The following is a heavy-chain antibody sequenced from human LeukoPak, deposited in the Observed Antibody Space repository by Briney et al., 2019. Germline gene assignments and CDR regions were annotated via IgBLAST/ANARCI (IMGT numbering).Heavy chain of an antibody. CDR3: ARDTNYYDSSGYYSGSDFDY. CDR2: ITSSTNYI. V-gene: IGHV3-21*04. CDR1: GFTFSSHS. Sequence: GGSLRLSCAASGFTFSSHSMNWVRQAPGKGLEWVSSITSSTNYIYYADSVKGRFTISRDDAKNTLYLQMNSLRAEDTAVYYCARDTNYYDSSGYYSGSDFDYWGQGTLVTVSS. J-gene: IGHJ4*02. D-gene: IGHD3-22*01.